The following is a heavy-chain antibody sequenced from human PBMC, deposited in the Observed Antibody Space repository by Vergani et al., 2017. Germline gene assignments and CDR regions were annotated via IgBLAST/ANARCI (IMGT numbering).Heavy chain of an antibody. V-gene: IGHV1-69*17. CDR1: GGTFSSYA. D-gene: IGHD6-19*01. CDR2: IIPIFGIA. Sequence: QVQLVQSGAEVKKPGSSVKVSCKASGGTFSSYAISWVRQAPGQGLEWMGGIIPIFGIANYAQKFQGRVTITADKSTSTAYMELSSLRSEDTAVYYCARCGRQSSGQLRWFDPWGQGTLVTVSS. J-gene: IGHJ5*02. CDR3: ARCGRQSSGQLRWFDP.